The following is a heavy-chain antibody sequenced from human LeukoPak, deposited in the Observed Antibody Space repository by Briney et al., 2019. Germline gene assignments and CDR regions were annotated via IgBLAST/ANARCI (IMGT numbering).Heavy chain of an antibody. Sequence: SETLSLTCTASGASISSYYWSWIRQPPGKGLEWIGYIYYSGSINYNPSLESRVTISVDTSKNQFSLKLSSVTAADTAVYYCARGPVTPYYSDYWGQGTLVTVSS. CDR3: ARGPVTPYYSDY. V-gene: IGHV4-59*01. CDR1: GASISSYY. D-gene: IGHD1-14*01. CDR2: IYYSGSI. J-gene: IGHJ4*02.